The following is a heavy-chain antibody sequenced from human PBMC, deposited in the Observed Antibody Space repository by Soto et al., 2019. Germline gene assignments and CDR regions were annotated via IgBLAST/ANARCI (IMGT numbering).Heavy chain of an antibody. V-gene: IGHV3-7*03. Sequence: GGSLRLSCAASGFTFSNYWMNWVRQAPGKGLEWVANINEHGSERSYVDSVEGRFTVSRDSVKNSVYLQMNSLRIDDTAVYYCVKGISTPGIDIWGQGTLVTVSS. D-gene: IGHD2-15*01. CDR1: GFTFSNYW. CDR3: VKGISTPGIDI. J-gene: IGHJ4*02. CDR2: INEHGSER.